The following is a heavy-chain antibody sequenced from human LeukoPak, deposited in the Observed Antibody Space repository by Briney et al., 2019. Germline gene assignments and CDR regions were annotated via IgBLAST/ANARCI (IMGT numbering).Heavy chain of an antibody. J-gene: IGHJ4*02. CDR3: ARGIAGRIATFGVIRGGYFDY. CDR2: IGSSATVT. D-gene: IGHD3-3*01. V-gene: IGHV3-48*01. Sequence: PGGSLRLSCAASGFTFSNFGLNWVRQAPGRGLEWVSYIGSSATVTNYADAVEGRFTISRDNAAKSLYLQMDNLRVEDTAVYYCARGIAGRIATFGVIRGGYFDYWGQGTLVAVSS. CDR1: GFTFSNFG.